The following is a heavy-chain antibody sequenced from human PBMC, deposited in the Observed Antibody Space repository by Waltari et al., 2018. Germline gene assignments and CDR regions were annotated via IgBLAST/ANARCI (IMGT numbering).Heavy chain of an antibody. CDR1: GFTFSSYA. CDR2: ISGSGGST. V-gene: IGHV3-23*04. D-gene: IGHD5-18*01. J-gene: IGHJ4*02. CDR3: VARPDLDTAMGLFDY. Sequence: EVQLVESGGGLVQPGGSLRLSCAASGFTFSSYAMSWVRQAPGKGLEWVSAISGSGGSTYYADSVKGRFTISRDNSKNTLYLQMNSLRAEDTAVYYCVARPDLDTAMGLFDYWGQGTLVTVSS.